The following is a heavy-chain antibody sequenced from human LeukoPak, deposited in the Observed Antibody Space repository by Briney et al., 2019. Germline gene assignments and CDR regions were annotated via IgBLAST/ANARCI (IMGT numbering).Heavy chain of an antibody. CDR2: ISGSDST. V-gene: IGHV3-23*01. J-gene: IGHJ4*02. D-gene: IGHD6-13*01. Sequence: GGSLRLSCAASGFTFSNYAMSWVRQAPGKGLEWVSGISGSDSTYYADSVKGRFTISRDNSKNTLYLQMNSLRAEDTAVYYCATDHIAAAGYFDYWGQGTLVTVSS. CDR1: GFTFSNYA. CDR3: ATDHIAAAGYFDY.